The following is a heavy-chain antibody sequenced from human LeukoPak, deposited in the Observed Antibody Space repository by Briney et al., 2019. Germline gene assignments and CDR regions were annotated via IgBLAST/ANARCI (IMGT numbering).Heavy chain of an antibody. CDR1: GGSISSYY. V-gene: IGHV4-59*01. J-gene: IGHJ5*02. CDR3: ARLHSDYSNYVGSWFDP. CDR2: IYYSGST. Sequence: SETLSLTCTVSGGSISSYYWSWTRQPPGKGLEWIGYIYYSGSTNYNPSLKSRVTISVDTSKNQFSLKLSSVTAADTAVYYCARLHSDYSNYVGSWFDPWGQGTLVTVSS. D-gene: IGHD4-11*01.